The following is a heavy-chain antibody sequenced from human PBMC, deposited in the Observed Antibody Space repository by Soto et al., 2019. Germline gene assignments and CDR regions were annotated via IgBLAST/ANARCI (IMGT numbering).Heavy chain of an antibody. Sequence: QVQLVQSGAEEKKPGASVKVSCKASGYTFTSYAMHWVRQAPGQRLEWMGWINAGNGNTKYSQKFQGRVTITRDTSASTAYMELRSLRSEDTAVYYCARGAIVVVTAIWFDPWGQGTLVTVSS. CDR2: INAGNGNT. D-gene: IGHD2-21*02. J-gene: IGHJ5*02. CDR3: ARGAIVVVTAIWFDP. V-gene: IGHV1-3*05. CDR1: GYTFTSYA.